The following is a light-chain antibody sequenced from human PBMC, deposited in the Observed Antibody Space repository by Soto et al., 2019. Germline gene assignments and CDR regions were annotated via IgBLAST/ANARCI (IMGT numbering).Light chain of an antibody. CDR2: DVS. CDR3: TSYTSSSTLYV. Sequence: QSVLTQPASVSGSPGQSSTISCTGTSSDVGGYNYVSWYQQHPGKAPKLLIYDVSNRPSGVSNRFSGSKSGNTASLTISGLQAADVADYSCTSYTSSSTLYVFGTGTIVTVL. V-gene: IGLV2-14*01. CDR1: SSDVGGYNY. J-gene: IGLJ1*01.